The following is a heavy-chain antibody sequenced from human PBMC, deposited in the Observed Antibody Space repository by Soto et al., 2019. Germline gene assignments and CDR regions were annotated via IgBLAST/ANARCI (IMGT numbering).Heavy chain of an antibody. D-gene: IGHD3-10*01. CDR1: GFTFSSYS. V-gene: IGHV3-74*03. Sequence: EVQLAQSGGGLVQPVGSLRLSCAASGFTFSSYSMHWVRQAPGKGLVWVSHINGDGSSTAYADSVKGRFTISRDNAENTLHLQMNSLRAEDTAVYYCVSLNYGSAVQSRWGQGTLVTVSS. CDR2: INGDGSST. J-gene: IGHJ4*02. CDR3: VSLNYGSAVQSR.